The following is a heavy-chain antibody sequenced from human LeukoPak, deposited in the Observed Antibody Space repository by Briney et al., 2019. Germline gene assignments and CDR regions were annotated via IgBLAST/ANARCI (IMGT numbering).Heavy chain of an antibody. V-gene: IGHV3-21*01. J-gene: IGHJ4*02. CDR2: ISSSSDYI. Sequence: GGSLRLSCAASGFTVSSNYMSWVRQAPGKGLEWVSSISSSSDYIYHADSVKGRFTISRDNSKNTLYLQMNSLRAEDTAVYYCVYGDSYFDYWGQGTLVTVSS. CDR1: GFTVSSNY. CDR3: VYGDSYFDY. D-gene: IGHD4-17*01.